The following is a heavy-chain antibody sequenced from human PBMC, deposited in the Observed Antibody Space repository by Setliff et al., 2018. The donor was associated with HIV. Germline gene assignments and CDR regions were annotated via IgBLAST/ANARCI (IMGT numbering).Heavy chain of an antibody. J-gene: IGHJ6*03. CDR2: IYYSGSG. CDR1: GGSVSSSSYY. CDR3: ASLNGSESPYIYYYYMDV. V-gene: IGHV4-39*01. Sequence: PSETLSLTCTVSGGSVSSSSYYWGWIRQPPGKGLEWIGSIYYSGSGYYNPSLKSRVTISVDTSKNQFSLKLSSVTAADTAVYYCASLNGSESPYIYYYYMDVWGKGTTVTVSS. D-gene: IGHD3-10*01.